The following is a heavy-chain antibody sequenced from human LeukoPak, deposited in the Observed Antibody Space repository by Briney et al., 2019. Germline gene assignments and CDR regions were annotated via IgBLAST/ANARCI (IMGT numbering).Heavy chain of an antibody. V-gene: IGHV3-30*04. CDR3: AKGLSGYYYYYMDV. D-gene: IGHD2-8*01. CDR1: GFTFSNYA. J-gene: IGHJ6*03. CDR2: ISYDDTNK. Sequence: GGSLRLSCAASGFTFSNYALHWVRQAPGKGLEWVAVISYDDTNKYYVDSVKGRFTISRDNSKNTLYLQMNSLRAEDTAVYYCAKGLSGYYYYYMDVWGKGTTVTISS.